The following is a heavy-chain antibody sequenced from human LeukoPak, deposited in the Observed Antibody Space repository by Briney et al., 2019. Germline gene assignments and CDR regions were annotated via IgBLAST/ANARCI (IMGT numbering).Heavy chain of an antibody. V-gene: IGHV3-7*01. CDR3: TRDRGWQQFDY. CDR1: GFTFSSYW. Sequence: GGSLRLSCAASGFTFSSYWMHWVRQAPGKGLERVANINEDGSENYYVDSVRGRFTISRDNAKNSLYLQMSSLRDDDTAVYHCTRDRGWQQFDYWGQGTLVTVSS. D-gene: IGHD5-24*01. J-gene: IGHJ4*02. CDR2: INEDGSEN.